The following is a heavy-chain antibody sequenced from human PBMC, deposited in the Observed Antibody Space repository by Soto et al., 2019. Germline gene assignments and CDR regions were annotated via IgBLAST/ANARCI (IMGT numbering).Heavy chain of an antibody. CDR1: GFTFTSSA. CDR3: AATSSFYYYGMDV. CDR2: IVVGSGNT. D-gene: IGHD2-2*01. V-gene: IGHV1-58*01. J-gene: IGHJ6*02. Sequence: QMQLVQSGPEVKKPGTSVKVSCKASGFTFTSSAVQWVRQARGQRLEWIGWIVVGSGNTNYAQKFQERVTITRDMATSTAYMELSSLRSEDTAVYYCAATSSFYYYGMDVWGQGTTVTVSS.